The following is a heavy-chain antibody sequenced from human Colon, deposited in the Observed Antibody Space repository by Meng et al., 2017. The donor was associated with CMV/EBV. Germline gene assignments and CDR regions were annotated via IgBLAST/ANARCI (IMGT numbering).Heavy chain of an antibody. D-gene: IGHD6-6*01. CDR1: GFTFSSYD. CDR3: ARVVFYSSSSFFDY. J-gene: IGHJ4*02. V-gene: IGHV3-13*01. Sequence: GSLRLSCAASGFTFSSYDMHWVRQATGKGLEWVSDIGTAGDTYYPGSVKGRFTISRENAKNSLYLQMNSLRAGDTAVYYCARVVFYSSSSFFDYWGQGTLVTVSS. CDR2: IGTAGDT.